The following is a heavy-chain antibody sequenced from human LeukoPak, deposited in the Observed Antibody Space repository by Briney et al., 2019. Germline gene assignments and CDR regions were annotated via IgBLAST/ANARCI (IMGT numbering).Heavy chain of an antibody. V-gene: IGHV4-59*08. Sequence: SETLSLTCTVSGGSISSYYWNWVRQPPGKGLEWIGYIYYSGSTNYNPSLKSRVTISVDTSKNQFSLKLSSVTAADTAVYYCGRVSVRAPPYAFDIWGQGTMVTVSS. CDR3: GRVSVRAPPYAFDI. J-gene: IGHJ3*02. CDR1: GGSISSYY. D-gene: IGHD5/OR15-5a*01. CDR2: IYYSGST.